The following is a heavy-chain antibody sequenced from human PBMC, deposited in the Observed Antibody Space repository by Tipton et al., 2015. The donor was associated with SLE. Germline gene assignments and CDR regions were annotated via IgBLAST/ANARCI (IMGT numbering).Heavy chain of an antibody. CDR1: GGSVNDYY. V-gene: IGHV4-59*02. D-gene: IGHD3-3*01. CDR3: ARDLSGGHYDL. J-gene: IGHJ2*01. CDR2: LYYSGNT. Sequence: LRLSCTVSGGSVNDYYWSWIRLPPGKGLEWIGYLYYSGNTNYNPSLKSRVTVSIDTSKNQFSLNLSSVTAADTAVYYCARDLSGGHYDLWGRGTLATVSS.